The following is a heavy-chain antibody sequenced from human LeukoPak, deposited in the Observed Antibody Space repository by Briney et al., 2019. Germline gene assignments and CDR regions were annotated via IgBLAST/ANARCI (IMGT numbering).Heavy chain of an antibody. CDR3: ARGRDRSKAGDL. CDR1: GGSCDDYY. D-gene: IGHD5-24*01. CDR2: IHPHGIF. V-gene: IGHV4-34*01. Sequence: SETLSLTCDVSGGSCDDYYCSWIRQPPGKGLEWIGEIHPHGIFYYNSSLMSRITISIDASKTQFSLRLTSVTAADTAFYYCARGRDRSKAGDLWGQGSLVTVSS. J-gene: IGHJ5*02.